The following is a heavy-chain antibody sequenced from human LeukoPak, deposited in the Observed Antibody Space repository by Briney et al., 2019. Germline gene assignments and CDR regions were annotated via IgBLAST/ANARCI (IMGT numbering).Heavy chain of an antibody. V-gene: IGHV1-69*05. CDR2: IIPMFGTA. Sequence: ASVKVSCKVSGGSNYAISWVRLVSGQGLEWLGGIIPMFGTAKYAQKFQGRVTITTDKSASTAYMELSSLRSEDTAVYYCASGTTDIVVVPATLRNYYFDYWGQGTLVTVSS. J-gene: IGHJ4*02. CDR3: ASGTTDIVVVPATLRNYYFDY. CDR1: GGSNYA. D-gene: IGHD2-2*01.